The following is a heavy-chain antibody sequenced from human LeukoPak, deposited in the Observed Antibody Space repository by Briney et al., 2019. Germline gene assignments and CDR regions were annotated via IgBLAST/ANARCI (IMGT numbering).Heavy chain of an antibody. D-gene: IGHD3-16*02. CDR1: GGSFSGYY. CDR2: INHSGST. J-gene: IGHJ4*02. Sequence: SETLSLTCAVYGGSFSGYYWSWIRQPPGKGLEWIGEINHSGSTNYNPSLTSRVTISVDTSKNQFSLKLSSVTAADTAVYYCATRGGYYDYVWGSYRHDYWGQGTLVTVSS. CDR3: ATRGGYYDYVWGSYRHDY. V-gene: IGHV4-34*01.